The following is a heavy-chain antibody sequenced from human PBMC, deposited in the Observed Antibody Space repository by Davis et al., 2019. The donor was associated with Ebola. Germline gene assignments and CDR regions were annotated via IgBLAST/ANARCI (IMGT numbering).Heavy chain of an antibody. J-gene: IGHJ4*02. CDR1: GFTFSSYG. D-gene: IGHD1-14*01. V-gene: IGHV3-30*18. CDR3: AKVTGSFDY. Sequence: GGSLRLSCAASGFTFSSYGMHWVRQAPGKGLEWVAVISYDGSNKYYADSVKGRFTISRDNSKNTLYLQMNSLRAEDTTVYYCAKVTGSFDYWGQGTLVTVSS. CDR2: ISYDGSNK.